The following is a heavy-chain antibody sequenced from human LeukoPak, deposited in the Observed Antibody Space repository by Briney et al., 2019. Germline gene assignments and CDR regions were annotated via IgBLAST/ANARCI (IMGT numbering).Heavy chain of an antibody. J-gene: IGHJ4*02. CDR1: GYTFTGYY. D-gene: IGHD2-21*02. CDR2: INPNSGGT. CDR3: AASRPHIVVVTAILDY. Sequence: ASVKVSCKASGYTFTGYYMHWVRQAPGQGLGWMGWINPNSGGTNYAQKFQGRVTMTRDTSISTAYMELSRLRSDDTAVYYCAASRPHIVVVTAILDYWGQGTLVTVSS. V-gene: IGHV1-2*02.